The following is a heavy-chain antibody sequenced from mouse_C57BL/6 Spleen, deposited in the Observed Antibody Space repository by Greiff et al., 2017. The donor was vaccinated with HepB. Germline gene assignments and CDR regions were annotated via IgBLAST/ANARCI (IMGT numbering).Heavy chain of an antibody. V-gene: IGHV5-4*03. J-gene: IGHJ3*01. Sequence: EVKVVESGGGLVKPGGSLKLSCAASGFTFSSYAMSWVRQTPEKRLEWVATISDGGSYTYYPDNVKGRFTISRDNAKNNLYLQMSHLKSEDTAMYYCARVGDYYGSSYLEAWFAYWGQGTLVTVSA. CDR3: ARVGDYYGSSYLEAWFAY. CDR1: GFTFSSYA. CDR2: ISDGGSYT. D-gene: IGHD1-1*01.